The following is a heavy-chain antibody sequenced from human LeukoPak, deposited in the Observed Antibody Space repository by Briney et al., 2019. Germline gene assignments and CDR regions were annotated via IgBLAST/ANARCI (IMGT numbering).Heavy chain of an antibody. Sequence: GGSLRLSCAASGLIVSSNYMSWVRQAPGKGLEWVSVIYSGGSTYYADSVKGRFTISRDNSKNTLYLQMNSLRAEDTAVYYCARGPRLEYYFDYWGQGTLVTVSS. CDR3: ARGPRLEYYFDY. CDR1: GLIVSSNY. J-gene: IGHJ4*02. D-gene: IGHD3-3*01. V-gene: IGHV3-53*01. CDR2: IYSGGST.